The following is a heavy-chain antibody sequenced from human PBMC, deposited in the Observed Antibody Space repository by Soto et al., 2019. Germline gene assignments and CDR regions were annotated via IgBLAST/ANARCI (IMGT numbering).Heavy chain of an antibody. V-gene: IGHV3-53*01. Sequence: GGSLRLSCAASGFTVSSNYMSWVRQAPGKGLEWVSVIYSGGSTYYADSVKGRFTISRDNSKNTLYLQMNSLRAEDTAVYYCARSVDVGYYGMDVWGQGTTVTVSS. CDR2: IYSGGST. CDR1: GFTVSSNY. D-gene: IGHD1-26*01. J-gene: IGHJ6*02. CDR3: ARSVDVGYYGMDV.